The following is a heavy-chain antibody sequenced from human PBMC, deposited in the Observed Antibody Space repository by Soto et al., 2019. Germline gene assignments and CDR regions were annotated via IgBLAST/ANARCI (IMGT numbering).Heavy chain of an antibody. CDR1: VGSIISYY. Sequence: PSKTLSLTCTFSVGSIISYYWSWIRQPPGKGLEWIGYINHSGSTNYNPSLKSRVTISVDTSKNQFSLKLSSVTAADTAVYYCARGYSSGWYRWFDPWGQGTLVTVSS. CDR3: ARGYSSGWYRWFDP. V-gene: IGHV4-59*12. CDR2: INHSGST. J-gene: IGHJ5*02. D-gene: IGHD6-19*01.